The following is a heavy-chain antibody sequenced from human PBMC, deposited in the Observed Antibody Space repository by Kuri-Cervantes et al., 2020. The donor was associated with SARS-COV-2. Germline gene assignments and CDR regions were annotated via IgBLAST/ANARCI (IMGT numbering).Heavy chain of an antibody. CDR2: INHSGST. CDR1: GGSFSGYY. Sequence: SETLSLTCAVYGGSFSGYYWSWIRQPPGKGLEWIGEINHSGSTNYNPPLKSRVTISVDTSKNQFSLKLSSVTAADTAVYYCARANYYYDSSGWGCYFDYWGQGTLVTVSS. V-gene: IGHV4-34*01. CDR3: ARANYYYDSSGWGCYFDY. J-gene: IGHJ4*02. D-gene: IGHD3-22*01.